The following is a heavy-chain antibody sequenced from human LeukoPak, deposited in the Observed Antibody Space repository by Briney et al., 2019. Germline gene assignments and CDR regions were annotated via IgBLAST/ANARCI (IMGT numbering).Heavy chain of an antibody. Sequence: PGGSLRLSCAASGFTFSSYWMSWVRQAPGKGLEWVAIIKQDGSEKYYVDSVKGRFTISRDNAKNSLYLQMNSLRAEDTAVYYCAKGLSKGLLYRRGMYYFDYWGQGTLVTVSS. V-gene: IGHV3-7*01. CDR1: GFTFSSYW. J-gene: IGHJ4*02. D-gene: IGHD3-10*01. CDR3: AKGLSKGLLYRRGMYYFDY. CDR2: IKQDGSEK.